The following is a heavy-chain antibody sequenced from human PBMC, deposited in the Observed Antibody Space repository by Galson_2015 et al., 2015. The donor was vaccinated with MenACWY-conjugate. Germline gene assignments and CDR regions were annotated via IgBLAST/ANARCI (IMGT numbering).Heavy chain of an antibody. CDR1: GFTFSSYG. CDR3: AKDTIAVAGLIDY. J-gene: IGHJ4*02. V-gene: IGHV3-30*18. D-gene: IGHD6-19*01. Sequence: SLRLSCAASGFTFSSYGMHWVRQAPGKGLEWVAVISYDGSNKYYADSVKGRFTISRDNSKNTLYLQMNSLRAEDTAVYYCAKDTIAVAGLIDYWGQGTLVAVSS. CDR2: ISYDGSNK.